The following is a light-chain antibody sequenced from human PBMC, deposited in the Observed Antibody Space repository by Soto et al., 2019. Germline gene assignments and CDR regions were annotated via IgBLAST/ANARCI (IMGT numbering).Light chain of an antibody. V-gene: IGLV2-14*03. Sequence: SALTQPASVSGSPGQSITISCTGTSSDVGGYNYVSWYQHHPGKAPKLIIYDVSNRPSGVSNRFSGSKSGNTASLTISGLQPEDEADYCCSSYTTSNTRQIVFGTGTKVTVL. CDR1: SSDVGGYNY. J-gene: IGLJ1*01. CDR2: DVS. CDR3: SSYTTSNTRQIV.